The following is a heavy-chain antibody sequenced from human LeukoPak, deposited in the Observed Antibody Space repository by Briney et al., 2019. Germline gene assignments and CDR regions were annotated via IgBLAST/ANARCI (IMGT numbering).Heavy chain of an antibody. V-gene: IGHV4-34*01. Sequence: SETLSLTCAVYGWSFSDYYWNWIRQPPGKGLEWIGEINARGDTNYNPSLKSRVTISVDTSKKQFSLRLTSMIAADTALYYCARGQVPAARDYNWFDPWGQGTLVTVSS. J-gene: IGHJ5*02. CDR3: ARGQVPAARDYNWFDP. D-gene: IGHD2-2*01. CDR1: GWSFSDYY. CDR2: INARGDT.